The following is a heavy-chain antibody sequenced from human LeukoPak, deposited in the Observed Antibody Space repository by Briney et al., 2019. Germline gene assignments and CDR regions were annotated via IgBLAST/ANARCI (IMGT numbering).Heavy chain of an antibody. D-gene: IGHD6-13*01. J-gene: IGHJ1*01. CDR3: AKESLGELGPSIGAAEYFQH. CDR1: GFTFSSYA. V-gene: IGHV3-23*01. Sequence: TGGSLRLSCAASGFTFSSYAMSWVRQAPGKGLEWVSAISGSGGSTYYADSVKGRFTISRDNSKNTLYLQMNSLRAEDTAVYYCAKESLGELGPSIGAAEYFQHWGQGTLVTVSS. CDR2: ISGSGGST.